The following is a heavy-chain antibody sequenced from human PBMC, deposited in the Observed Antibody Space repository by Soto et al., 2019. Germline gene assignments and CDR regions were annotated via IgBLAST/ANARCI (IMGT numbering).Heavy chain of an antibody. V-gene: IGHV3-64D*09. CDR3: VKGGTAMVYDAFDI. Sequence: GGSLRLSCSASGFTFSSYAMHWVRQAPGKGLEYVSAISSNGGSTYYADSVKGRFTIYRDNSKNTLYLQMSSLRAEDTAVYYCVKGGTAMVYDAFDILGQGTMVTVSS. CDR1: GFTFSSYA. CDR2: ISSNGGST. J-gene: IGHJ3*02. D-gene: IGHD5-18*01.